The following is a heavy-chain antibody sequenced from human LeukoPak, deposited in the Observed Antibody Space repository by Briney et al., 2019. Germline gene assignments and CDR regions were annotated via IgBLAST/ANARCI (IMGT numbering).Heavy chain of an antibody. CDR3: TRHTERGAD. J-gene: IGHJ4*02. CDR2: IRTKPNNYAT. D-gene: IGHD4/OR15-4a*01. V-gene: IGHV3-73*01. Sequence: GGSLKLSCAASGFTFSDSSMHWVRQASGKGLGWVGRIRTKPNNYATLYAASVKGRFTISRDDSKNTAYLQMNGLKTEDTAVYYCTRHTERGADWGQGTLVTVSS. CDR1: GFTFSDSS.